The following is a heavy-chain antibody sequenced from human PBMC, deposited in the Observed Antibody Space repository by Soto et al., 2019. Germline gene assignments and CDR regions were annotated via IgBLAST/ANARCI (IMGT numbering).Heavy chain of an antibody. J-gene: IGHJ4*02. CDR1: GFTFNTYG. Sequence: QVQLAESGGGVVQPGRTLRLSCAASGFTFNTYGMHWVRQAPGKGLEWVAVISFDEKIQYYADSVKGRFTISRDNSKNTMSLQMDSLRPEDTAVYYCAKVAERSMITFGGVIADWGQGTLVTVSS. V-gene: IGHV3-30*18. D-gene: IGHD3-16*02. CDR2: ISFDEKIQ. CDR3: AKVAERSMITFGGVIAD.